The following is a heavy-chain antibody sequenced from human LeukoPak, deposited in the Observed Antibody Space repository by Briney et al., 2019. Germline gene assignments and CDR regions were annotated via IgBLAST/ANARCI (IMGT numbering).Heavy chain of an antibody. V-gene: IGHV1-18*01. CDR3: ASSRSGWYWDFDY. CDR2: ISAYNGNT. J-gene: IGHJ4*02. D-gene: IGHD6-19*01. Sequence: ASVNVSCKASGYTFTNYGISWVRQAPGQGLEWMGWISAYNGNTNYAQKLQGRVTMTTDTSTSTAYMELRSLRSDDTAVYYCASSRSGWYWDFDYWGQGTLVTVSS. CDR1: GYTFTNYG.